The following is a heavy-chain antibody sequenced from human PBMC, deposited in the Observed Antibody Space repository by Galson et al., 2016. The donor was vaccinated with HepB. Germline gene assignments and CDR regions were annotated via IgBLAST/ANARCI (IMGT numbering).Heavy chain of an antibody. CDR2: ISSSGGNT. D-gene: IGHD3-10*01. V-gene: IGHV3-11*04. J-gene: IGHJ4*02. CDR3: ASRQAYASGDYYNILDY. Sequence: SLRLSCAGSGFTFSDYYMSWLRQAPGKGLEWVSHISSSGGNTYYADSVKGRFTISRDNPKKSVYLQMNALTAEDTAVYYCASRQAYASGDYYNILDYWGQGTLVTVSS. CDR1: GFTFSDYY.